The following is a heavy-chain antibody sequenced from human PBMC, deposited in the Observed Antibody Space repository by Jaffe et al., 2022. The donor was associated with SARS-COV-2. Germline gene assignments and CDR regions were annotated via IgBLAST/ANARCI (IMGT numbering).Heavy chain of an antibody. J-gene: IGHJ6*03. Sequence: QVQLQESGPGLVKPSETLSLTCTVSGYSISSGYYWGWIRQPPGKGLEWIGSIYHSGSTYYNPSLKSRVTISVDTSKNQFSLKLSSVTAADTAVYYCARGGRPQAMVYYYMDVWGKGTTVTVSS. CDR1: GYSISSGYY. CDR2: IYHSGST. CDR3: ARGGRPQAMVYYYMDV. D-gene: IGHD5-18*01. V-gene: IGHV4-38-2*02.